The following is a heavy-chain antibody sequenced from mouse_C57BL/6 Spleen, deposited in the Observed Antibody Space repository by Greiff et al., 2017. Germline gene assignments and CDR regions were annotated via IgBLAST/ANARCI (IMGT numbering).Heavy chain of an antibody. CDR2: ISSGSSII. Sequence: HLVESGGGLVKPGGFLKPPCAAPGFTFSDHGMHWVRQAPEKGLEWVAYISSGSSIIYYADTVKGRFTISRDNAQSTLFLEMTRVKCEGTAMYYCGRRTYMDYWGQGTSVTVSS. V-gene: IGHV5-17*01. CDR3: GRRTYMDY. CDR1: GFTFSDHG. J-gene: IGHJ4*01.